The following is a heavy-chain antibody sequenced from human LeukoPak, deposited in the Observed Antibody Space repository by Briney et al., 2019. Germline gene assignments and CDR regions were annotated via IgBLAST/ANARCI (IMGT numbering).Heavy chain of an antibody. CDR3: ARDVAAAGTIWYFDL. CDR2: INPDGSGT. CDR1: GFTFSTYW. J-gene: IGHJ2*01. V-gene: IGHV3-74*01. D-gene: IGHD6-13*01. Sequence: GGSLRLSCAASGFTFSTYWMHWVRQGPGKGLVWVSRINPDGSGTSHADSVKGRFTISRDNAKNTLYLQMNSLRAEDTAVYYCARDVAAAGTIWYFDLWGRGTLVTVSS.